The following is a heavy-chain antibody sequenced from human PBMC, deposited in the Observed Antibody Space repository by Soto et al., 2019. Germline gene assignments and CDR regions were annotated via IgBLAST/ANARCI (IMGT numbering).Heavy chain of an antibody. CDR2: VNTYGSDP. Sequence: EVQLIESGGGLVQPGGSLRLSCAASGFTFTKSWMHWVRQTPGQGLEWVSRVNTYGSDPIYADSVKGRFTISRDNAKNILYLQMTILTAEDTAMYYCARDQSVSGPTTFHYWGQGTLVTVSS. V-gene: IGHV3-74*01. CDR3: ARDQSVSGPTTFHY. D-gene: IGHD6-19*01. J-gene: IGHJ4*02. CDR1: GFTFTKSW.